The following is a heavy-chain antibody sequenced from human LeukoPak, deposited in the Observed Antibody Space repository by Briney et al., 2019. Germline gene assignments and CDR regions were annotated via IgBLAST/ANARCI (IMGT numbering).Heavy chain of an antibody. J-gene: IGHJ2*01. CDR3: AKSGVVPADIYPRRYWYFDL. Sequence: QAGGSLRLSCAASGFTFSSYAMHWVRQAPGKGLEWVAVISYDGSNKYYTDSVKGRFTISRDNPKNTLYLQMNSLRAEDTAVYYCAKSGVVPADIYPRRYWYFDLWGRGTLVTVSS. CDR1: GFTFSSYA. D-gene: IGHD2-2*01. CDR2: ISYDGSNK. V-gene: IGHV3-30-3*02.